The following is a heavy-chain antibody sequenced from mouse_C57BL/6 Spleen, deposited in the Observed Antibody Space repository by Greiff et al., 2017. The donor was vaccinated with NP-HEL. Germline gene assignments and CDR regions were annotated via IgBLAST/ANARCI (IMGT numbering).Heavy chain of an antibody. D-gene: IGHD1-1*01. Sequence: VQLQQPGAELVKPGASVKLSCKASGYTFTSYWMHWVKQRPGQGLEWIGMLHPNSGSTNSNEKFKSKATLTVDKSSSTAYMQLSSLTSEDSAVYCSASYYGSSSLYYFEYWGQGTTLTDSS. V-gene: IGHV1-64*01. CDR3: ASYYGSSSLYYFEY. CDR2: LHPNSGST. J-gene: IGHJ2*01. CDR1: GYTFTSYW.